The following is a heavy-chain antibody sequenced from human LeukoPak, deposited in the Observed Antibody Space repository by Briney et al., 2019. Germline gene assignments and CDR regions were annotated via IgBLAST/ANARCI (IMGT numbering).Heavy chain of an antibody. CDR2: IYTSGRN. CDR1: GGSISSYY. V-gene: IGHV4-4*07. CDR3: ARAPRGSGWYYFDY. Sequence: SETLSLTCTVSGGSISSYYWSWIRQPAGRGLEWIGRIYTSGRNNYNPSLKRRASISVEKTKNKLSRKLRSATGGDTAVYYCARAPRGSGWYYFDYWGQGTLVTAAS. J-gene: IGHJ4*02. D-gene: IGHD6-19*01.